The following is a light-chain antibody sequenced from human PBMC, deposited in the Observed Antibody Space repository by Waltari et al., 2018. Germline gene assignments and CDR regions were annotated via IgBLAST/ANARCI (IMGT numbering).Light chain of an antibody. CDR3: QSYDKSLSASV. J-gene: IGLJ2*01. V-gene: IGLV1-40*01. CDR1: PSNIGAGYE. CDR2: GND. Sequence: QSVLTQPPSVSGAPGQRVTISCTGSPSNIGAGYEVPGYQQVPGTAPKPVIYGNDHRPSGVPDRFSGSKSGTSASLAITGLQAEDEADYYCQSYDKSLSASVFGGGTKLTVL.